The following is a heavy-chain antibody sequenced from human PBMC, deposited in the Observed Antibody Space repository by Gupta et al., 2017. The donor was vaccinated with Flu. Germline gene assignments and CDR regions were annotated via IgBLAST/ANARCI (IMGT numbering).Heavy chain of an antibody. V-gene: IGHV3-64*01. D-gene: IGHD1-26*01. Sequence: QAPGKGLEYVSAISSNGGSTYYANSVKGRFTISRDNSKNTLYLQMGSLRAEDMAVYYCARDSGSYFSPFFDYWGQGTLVTVSS. CDR2: ISSNGGST. J-gene: IGHJ4*02. CDR3: ARDSGSYFSPFFDY.